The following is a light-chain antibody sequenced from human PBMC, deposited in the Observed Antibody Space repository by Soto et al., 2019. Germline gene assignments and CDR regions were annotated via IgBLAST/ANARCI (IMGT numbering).Light chain of an antibody. Sequence: ETVITQSPGTLSVSPGERATLSCRASQSVSIHLAWYQQKPGQAPRLLIYDTSTGATGIPARFSGSGSGTDFTLTISRLETEDLAVYHCKQYGRCSLTVGGGTKGEIK. CDR2: DTS. CDR1: QSVSIH. CDR3: KQYGRCSLT. J-gene: IGKJ4*01. V-gene: IGKV3-20*01.